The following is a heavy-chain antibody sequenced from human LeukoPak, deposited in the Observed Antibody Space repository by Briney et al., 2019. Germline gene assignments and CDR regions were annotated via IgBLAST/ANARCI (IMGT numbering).Heavy chain of an antibody. CDR1: GYTFTSYY. CDR2: INPSGGST. Sequence: ASVKVSCKASGYTFTSYYMHWVRQAPGQGLEWMGIINPSGGSTSYAQKFQGRVTMTKDTSTSTVYMELSSLRSEDTAVYYCARVLYSSGWYSWGDYWGQGTLVTVSS. J-gene: IGHJ4*02. CDR3: ARVLYSSGWYSWGDY. D-gene: IGHD6-19*01. V-gene: IGHV1-46*01.